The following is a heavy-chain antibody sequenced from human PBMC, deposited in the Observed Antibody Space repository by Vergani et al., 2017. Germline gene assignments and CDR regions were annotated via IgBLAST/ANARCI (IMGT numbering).Heavy chain of an antibody. Sequence: VQLVESGGGLVKPGGSLRLSCAASGFTFSSYSMNWVRQAPGKGLEWVSYISSSSSTIYYADSVKGRFTISRDNAKNSLYLQMNSLRAEDTAVYYCAKTRLWGELLFRDYYYGMDVWGQGTTVTVSS. CDR2: ISSSSSTI. CDR3: AKTRLWGELLFRDYYYGMDV. CDR1: GFTFSSYS. V-gene: IGHV3-21*05. D-gene: IGHD3-10*01. J-gene: IGHJ6*02.